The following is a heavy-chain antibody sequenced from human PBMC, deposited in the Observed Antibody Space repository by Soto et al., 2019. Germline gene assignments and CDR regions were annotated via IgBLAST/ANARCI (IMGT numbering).Heavy chain of an antibody. V-gene: IGHV4-39*02. CDR3: ARRLKYGSSTSCNFDY. J-gene: IGHJ4*02. D-gene: IGHD2-2*01. CDR2: IYYNGNT. CDR1: GGSVGSSSYY. Sequence: QLQLQGSGPGLVKPSETLSLTCTVSGGSVGSSSYYWGWIRQPPGKALEWIGSIYYNGNTFYNPSLESRVSISIDTSRTPFSLNLRSVTATDTAVYFCARRLKYGSSTSCNFDYWGQGNLVTVSS.